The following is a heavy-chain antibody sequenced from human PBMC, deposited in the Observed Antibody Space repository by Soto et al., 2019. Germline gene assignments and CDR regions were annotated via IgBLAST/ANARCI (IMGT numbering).Heavy chain of an antibody. J-gene: IGHJ4*02. CDR1: GGSISSGDYY. V-gene: IGHV4-30-4*01. CDR3: ARGGGNIRLVPATRAFLYYFDY. CDR2: IYYSGST. Sequence: SETLSLTCTVSGGSISSGDYYWSWIRQPPGKGLEWIGYIYYSGSTYYNPSLKSRVTISVDTSKNQFSLKLSSVTAADTAVYYCARGGGNIRLVPATRAFLYYFDYWGQGTLVTVSS. D-gene: IGHD2-2*01.